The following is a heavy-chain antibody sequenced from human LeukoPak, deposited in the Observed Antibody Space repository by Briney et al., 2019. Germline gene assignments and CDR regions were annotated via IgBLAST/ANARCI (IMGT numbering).Heavy chain of an antibody. D-gene: IGHD1-26*01. CDR2: IYHSGST. V-gene: IGHV4-38-2*01. CDR1: GYSINSGYY. J-gene: IGHJ1*01. Sequence: SETLSLTCAVSGYSINSGYYWAWIRQPPGKGLERIGTIYHSGSTYYNPSLKSRITISVDTSKNQFSLRLTSVTAADTAVYFCASSTAVVLSKKFQEWGEGTRVTVSS. CDR3: ASSTAVVLSKKFQE.